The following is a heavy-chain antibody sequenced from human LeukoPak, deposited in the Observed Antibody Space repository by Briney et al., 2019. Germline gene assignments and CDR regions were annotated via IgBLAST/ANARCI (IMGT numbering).Heavy chain of an antibody. Sequence: GGSLRLSCAASGFTVSSNHMSWVRQAPGKGLEWVSIIYSGGGTYYADSVRGRFTISRDNSKNTLYLQMNSLRAEDTAVYYCARRSPIAATGTRRLEDWGQGTLSPSPQ. CDR2: IYSGGGT. V-gene: IGHV3-53*01. J-gene: IGHJ4*02. CDR3: ARRSPIAATGTRRLED. D-gene: IGHD6-13*01. CDR1: GFTVSSNH.